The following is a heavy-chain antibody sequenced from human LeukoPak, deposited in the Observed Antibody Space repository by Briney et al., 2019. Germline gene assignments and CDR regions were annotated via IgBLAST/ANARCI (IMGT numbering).Heavy chain of an antibody. CDR2: IYPADSDT. V-gene: IGHV5-51*01. CDR3: VGRGGPRYCSGGSCYYDY. D-gene: IGHD2-15*01. CDR1: GSSFSNYW. Sequence: GESLNISCKGSGSSFSNYWIGWLRQLPGKGLEWMGVIYPADSDTRYRPSFQGEVTISANKSISTAYLQWSSLKASDTALYYCVGRGGPRYCSGGSCYYDYWGQGTLVTVSS. J-gene: IGHJ4*02.